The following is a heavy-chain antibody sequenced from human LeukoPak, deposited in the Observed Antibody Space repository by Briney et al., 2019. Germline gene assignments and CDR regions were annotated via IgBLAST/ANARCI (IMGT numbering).Heavy chain of an antibody. J-gene: IGHJ5*02. CDR2: IIPIFGTA. CDR1: GGTFSSYA. V-gene: IGHV1-69*01. D-gene: IGHD6-19*01. CDR3: ARQGGGKWLVPRASWFDP. Sequence: GASVKVSCKASGGTFSSYAISWVRQAPGQGLEWMGGIIPIFGTANYAQKFQGRVTITADESTSTAYMELSSLRSEDTAVYYCARQGGGKWLVPRASWFDPWGQGTLVTVSS.